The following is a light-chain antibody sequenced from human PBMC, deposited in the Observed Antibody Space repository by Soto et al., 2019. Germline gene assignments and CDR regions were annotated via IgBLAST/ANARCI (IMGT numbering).Light chain of an antibody. J-gene: IGKJ1*01. Sequence: ERVMTQSPVTLSVSPGESVTLSCRASQSVGTNLAWYQQKPGQAPSLLIYGVSTRATGIPTRFSGSGSGRQFTLTISSLQSEDFAVYYCQQYNNWPQTFGQGTMVEIK. CDR3: QQYNNWPQT. CDR2: GVS. V-gene: IGKV3-15*01. CDR1: QSVGTN.